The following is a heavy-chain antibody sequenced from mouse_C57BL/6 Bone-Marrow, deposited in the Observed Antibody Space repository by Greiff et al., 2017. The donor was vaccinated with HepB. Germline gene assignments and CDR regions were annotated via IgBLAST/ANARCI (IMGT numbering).Heavy chain of an antibody. CDR3: ARSATGVATPFDY. J-gene: IGHJ2*01. CDR2: INPGSGGT. V-gene: IGHV1-54*01. Sequence: VQRVESGAELVRPGTSVKVSCKASGYAFTNYLIEWVKQRPGQGLEWIGVINPGSGGTNYNEKFKGKATLTADKSSSTAYMQLSSLTSEDSAVYFCARSATGVATPFDYWGQGTTLTVSS. CDR1: GYAFTNYL. D-gene: IGHD1-1*01.